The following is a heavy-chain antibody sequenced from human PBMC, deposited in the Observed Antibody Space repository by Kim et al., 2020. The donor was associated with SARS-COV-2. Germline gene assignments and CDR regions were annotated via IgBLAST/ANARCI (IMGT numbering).Heavy chain of an antibody. Sequence: SETLSLTCAVYGENFRAYYWSWVRQPPGKGLEWIGETNHRGTTNYNPSLKSRVTISVDTSKSQFSLKLRSVTAADTAVYYCVRARYFDWLLGRTADNYFDPWGQGTLVTVSS. CDR1: GENFRAYY. J-gene: IGHJ5*02. CDR2: TNHRGTT. V-gene: IGHV4-34*01. D-gene: IGHD3-9*01. CDR3: VRARYFDWLLGRTADNYFDP.